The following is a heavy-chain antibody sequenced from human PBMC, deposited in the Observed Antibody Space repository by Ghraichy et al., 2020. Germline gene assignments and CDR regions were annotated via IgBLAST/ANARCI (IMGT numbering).Heavy chain of an antibody. D-gene: IGHD6-19*01. CDR3: ATARQWLDLSDAFDI. J-gene: IGHJ3*02. CDR1: GYTLTELS. Sequence: VKVSCTVSGYTLTELSMHWVRQAPGKGLEWMGGFDPEDGETIYAQKFQGRVTMTEDTSTDTAYMELSSLRSEDTAVYYCATARQWLDLSDAFDIWGQGTMVTVSS. CDR2: FDPEDGET. V-gene: IGHV1-24*01.